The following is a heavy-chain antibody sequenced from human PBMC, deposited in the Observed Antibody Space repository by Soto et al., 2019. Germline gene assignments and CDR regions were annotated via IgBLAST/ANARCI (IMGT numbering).Heavy chain of an antibody. J-gene: IGHJ5*02. Sequence: QVQLVQSGAEVKEPGSSVKVSCKASGGTFSEFAVSWVRQAPGQGLEWMGGIIPCFGTANYARKFQGRVTITADEVTNTAYMEVSSLTSEDTAVYYCARDHVWFDPWGQGTLVTVSS. V-gene: IGHV1-69*12. CDR3: ARDHVWFDP. CDR1: GGTFSEFA. CDR2: IIPCFGTA.